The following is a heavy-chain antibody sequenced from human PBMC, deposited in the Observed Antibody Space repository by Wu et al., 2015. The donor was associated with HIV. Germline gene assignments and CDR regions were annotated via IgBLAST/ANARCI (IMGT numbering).Heavy chain of an antibody. V-gene: IGHV1-69*04. CDR2: ITPIFGLG. CDR3: ARAMDYDFWSGSDY. CDR1: GGNFNNYA. Sequence: QVQLVQSGPEVKKPGSSVKVSCKASGGNFNNYAINWVRQAPGQGLQWMGRITPIFGLGHYAQKFQGRVTMTTDTSTSTADMELRSLRSDDTAVYYCARAMDYDFWSGSDYWGQGALVTVSS. J-gene: IGHJ4*02. D-gene: IGHD3-3*01.